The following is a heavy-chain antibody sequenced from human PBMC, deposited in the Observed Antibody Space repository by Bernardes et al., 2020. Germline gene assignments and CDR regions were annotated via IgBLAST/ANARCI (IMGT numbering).Heavy chain of an antibody. CDR3: ARHNFRDSDYPWYFDS. CDR2: IDPSDSYV. D-gene: IGHD3-16*01. V-gene: IGHV5-10-1*01. J-gene: IGHJ4*02. Sequence: GESLQISCQVSGYIFSTYWISWLRQVPGKGLEWMGRIDPSDSYVNYGPSFQGHVAISVDKSIRTAYLQWGGLKASDTAMYYCARHNFRDSDYPWYFDSWGQGTLVTVSS. CDR1: GYIFSTYW.